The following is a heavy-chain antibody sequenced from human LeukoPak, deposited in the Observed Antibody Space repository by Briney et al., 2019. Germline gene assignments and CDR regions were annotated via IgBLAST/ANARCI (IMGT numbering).Heavy chain of an antibody. J-gene: IGHJ4*02. D-gene: IGHD3-22*01. V-gene: IGHV4-31*03. CDR1: GGSISSGGYY. CDR3: ARFWVGTYCYDSSGYYAFDY. CDR2: IYYSGST. Sequence: PSETLSLTCTVSGGSISSGGYYWSWIRQHPGKGLEWIGYIYYSGSTYYNPSLKSRVTISVDTSKNQFSLKLSSVTAADTAVYYCARFWVGTYCYDSSGYYAFDYWGQGTLVTVSS.